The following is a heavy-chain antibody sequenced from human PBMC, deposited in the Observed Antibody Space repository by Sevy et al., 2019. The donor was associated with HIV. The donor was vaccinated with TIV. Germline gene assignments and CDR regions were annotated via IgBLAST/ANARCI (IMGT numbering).Heavy chain of an antibody. CDR1: GFAFSSHA. CDR2: ISYEGTET. V-gene: IGHV3-30-3*01. J-gene: IGHJ4*01. CDR3: ARDGGYSIKWYPLY. Sequence: GGCLRLSCAASGFAFSSHAMHWVRQAPGKGLEWLAVISYEGTETFYAASVEGRFTISRDNSKNMLSLQINSLRPEDTALCYCARDGGYSIKWYPLYWGHGTLVTVSS. D-gene: IGHD6-13*01.